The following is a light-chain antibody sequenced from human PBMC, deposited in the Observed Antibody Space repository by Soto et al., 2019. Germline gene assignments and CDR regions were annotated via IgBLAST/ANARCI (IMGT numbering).Light chain of an antibody. V-gene: IGKV1-5*03. Sequence: DIQMTQSPSTLSASVGDRVTITCRASQSINTWLAWYQQKPGKAPKLLIYKASSLGSGVPSRFSGGGSGTDFTLHISSLQPDDFAIYYCQQYNSHSSYTFGQGTKLEIK. CDR1: QSINTW. CDR2: KAS. CDR3: QQYNSHSSYT. J-gene: IGKJ2*01.